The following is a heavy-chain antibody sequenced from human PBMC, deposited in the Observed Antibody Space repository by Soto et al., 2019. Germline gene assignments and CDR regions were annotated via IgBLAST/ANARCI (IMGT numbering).Heavy chain of an antibody. J-gene: IGHJ4*02. CDR3: AREVRGLYYYDSSGPLYFDY. CDR1: GYTFTSYY. Sequence: ASVKVSCKASGYTFTSYYMHWVRQAPGQGLEWMGIINPSGGSTSYAQKFQGRVTMTRDTSTSTVYMELSSLRSEDTAVYYCAREVRGLYYYDSSGPLYFDYWGQGTLVTVSS. D-gene: IGHD3-22*01. V-gene: IGHV1-46*03. CDR2: INPSGGST.